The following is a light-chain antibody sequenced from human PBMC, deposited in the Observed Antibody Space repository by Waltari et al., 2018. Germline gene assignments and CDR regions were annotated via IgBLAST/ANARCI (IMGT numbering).Light chain of an antibody. Sequence: QLVLTQSPSASASLGASVKLTCTLSSGHSNYALASPQQQPKKGPRYLMKLNSDGSHTKGDGIPDRFSGSSSGAERFLTISSLQSEDEGDYYCQTWDTDIHVVFGGGTKLIVL. CDR2: LNSDGSH. CDR3: QTWDTDIHVV. J-gene: IGLJ2*01. CDR1: SGHSNYA. V-gene: IGLV4-69*01.